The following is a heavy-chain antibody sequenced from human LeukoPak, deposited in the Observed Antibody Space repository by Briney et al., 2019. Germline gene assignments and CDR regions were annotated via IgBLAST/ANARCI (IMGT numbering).Heavy chain of an antibody. J-gene: IGHJ4*02. D-gene: IGHD2-8*01. CDR2: IYSSGAT. V-gene: IGHV4-39*01. CDR1: GGSISSNNYY. Sequence: SESLSLTCTVSGGSISSNNYYWGWIRQPPGKGLEWIGHIYSSGATYYNPSLESRVTMSIDTSKNQFSLNLRSVTAADTALYYCARHIGLSTPPKMIADYWGQGTLVTVFS. CDR3: ARHIGLSTPPKMIADY.